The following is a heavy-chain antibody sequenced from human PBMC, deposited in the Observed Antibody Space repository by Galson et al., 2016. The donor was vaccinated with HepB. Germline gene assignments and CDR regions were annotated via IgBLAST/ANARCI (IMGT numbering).Heavy chain of an antibody. CDR1: GFTFTTSA. V-gene: IGHV1-58*01. CDR2: IVVASGKT. D-gene: IGHD3-3*01. J-gene: IGHJ4*02. CDR3: AALRVAFYDFWSGSEYFAN. Sequence: SVKVSCKASGFTFTTSAVQWVRQARGQRLEWIGWIVVASGKTNYAQKFQERVTITRDKSTSTAYMELSNLTSEDTAVYYCAALRVAFYDFWSGSEYFANWGQGTQVTVSS.